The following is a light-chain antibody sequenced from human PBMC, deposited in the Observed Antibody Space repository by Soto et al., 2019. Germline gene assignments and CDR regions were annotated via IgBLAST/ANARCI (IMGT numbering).Light chain of an antibody. CDR3: QQRSNWPPWT. CDR1: QSVGSY. V-gene: IGKV3-11*01. J-gene: IGKJ1*01. CDR2: DAS. Sequence: EIVLTQSPAPLSLSPGERATLSCRASQSVGSYLAWYQQKPGQAPRLLIYDASNRATGIPARFSGSGSGTDFTLTISSLEPEDFAVYYCQQRSNWPPWTFGQGTKVDIK.